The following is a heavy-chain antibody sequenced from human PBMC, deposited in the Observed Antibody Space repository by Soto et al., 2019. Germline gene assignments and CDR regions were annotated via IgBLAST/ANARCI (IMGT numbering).Heavy chain of an antibody. CDR1: GGTFRTSA. CDR2: IMPVFRRP. V-gene: IGHV1-69*12. Sequence: QVQLVQSGAEVKKPGSSVKVSCKASGGTFRTSAISWVRQAPGQGLEWVGGIMPVFRRPKYAQNFQGRVTISADESTSTAYMELSSLRSDDTAVYYCAREQDRPQLGGNYYYILDVWGQGTAVTVSS. CDR3: AREQDRPQLGGNYYYILDV. D-gene: IGHD3-3*02. J-gene: IGHJ6*02.